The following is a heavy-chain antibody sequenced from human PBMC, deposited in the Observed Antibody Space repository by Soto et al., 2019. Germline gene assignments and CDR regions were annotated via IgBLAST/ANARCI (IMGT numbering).Heavy chain of an antibody. Sequence: QVQLQASGPGLVKPSETLSLTCGVSGDSVSSVNWWSWVRQAPGKGLEWIGEIYHSGTTNYNPSLPGRATMSVDKCKTQFSLNLTSVTAADTAVYYCARLTGFFTISPFHPWGQGTLVTVSS. J-gene: IGHJ5*02. V-gene: IGHV4-4*02. CDR3: ARLTGFFTISPFHP. D-gene: IGHD2-8*01. CDR2: IYHSGTT. CDR1: GDSVSSVNW.